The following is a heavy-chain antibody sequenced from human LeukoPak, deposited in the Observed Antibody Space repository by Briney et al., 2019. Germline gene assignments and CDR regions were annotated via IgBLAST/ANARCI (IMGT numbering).Heavy chain of an antibody. J-gene: IGHJ4*02. CDR3: ARLDCLIEGGYIH. CDR2: VSSDGTT. V-gene: IGHV4-59*08. D-gene: IGHD6-25*01. CDR1: GDSVTSSY. Sequence: SETLSLTCSVSGDSVTSSYWKWIRQPPGKGLEWIAYVSSDGTTNYNPSLRSRLIMSVDTAKNDISLNLTSVTAADTAIYYCARLDCLIEGGYIHWGRGTLVSVSS.